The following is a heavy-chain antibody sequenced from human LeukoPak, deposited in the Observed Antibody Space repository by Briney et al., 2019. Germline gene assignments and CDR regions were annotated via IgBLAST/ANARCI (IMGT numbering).Heavy chain of an antibody. V-gene: IGHV4-39*07. D-gene: IGHD1-1*01. Sequence: PSETLSLNCTVSGGSISSSSHYWGWIRQPPGKGLEWIGSIYYSGSSYYNPSLKSRVSLSLDTSKNQFFLDLTSVTAADTAVYYCARSFTDNFFFENWGQGTLVTVSS. CDR2: IYYSGSS. CDR1: GGSISSSSHY. CDR3: ARSFTDNFFFEN. J-gene: IGHJ4*02.